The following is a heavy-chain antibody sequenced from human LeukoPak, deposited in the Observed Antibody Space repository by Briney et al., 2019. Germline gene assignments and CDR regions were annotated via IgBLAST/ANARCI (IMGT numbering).Heavy chain of an antibody. CDR2: ISGNVGIT. Sequence: PGGSLRLSCVPSGFTFSSSAMSWVRPAPGTGVWWVWPISGNVGITYYADSARGGFSISTDNFNNTLYLQMKSLRAEDTDVYYCAKGDVVTAIIPLDYWGQGTLVTVSS. D-gene: IGHD5-12*01. V-gene: IGHV3-23*01. CDR1: GFTFSSSA. CDR3: AKGDVVTAIIPLDY. J-gene: IGHJ4*02.